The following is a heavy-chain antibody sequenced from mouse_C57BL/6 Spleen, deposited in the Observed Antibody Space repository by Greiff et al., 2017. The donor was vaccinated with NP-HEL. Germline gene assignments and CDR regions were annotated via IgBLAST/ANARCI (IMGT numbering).Heavy chain of an antibody. CDR2: ISDGGSYT. V-gene: IGHV5-4*01. Sequence: EVQGVESGGGLVKPGGSLKLSCAASGFTFSSYAMSWVRQTPEKRLEWVATISDGGSYTYYPDNVKGRFTISRDNAKNNLYLQMSHLKSEDTAMYYCARFYRRGFAYWGQGTLVTVSA. CDR1: GFTFSSYA. J-gene: IGHJ3*01. CDR3: ARFYRRGFAY.